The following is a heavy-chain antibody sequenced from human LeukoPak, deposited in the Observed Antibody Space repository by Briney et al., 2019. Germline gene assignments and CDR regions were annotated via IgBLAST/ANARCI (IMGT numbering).Heavy chain of an antibody. Sequence: ASVKVSCKPSGYTFNTYGLSWVRQAPGQGLEWMGWISTYSGNTNYAQKLQGRVTMTTDTSTSTAYMELRSLRSDDTAVYYCARGSSRMDVWGNGTTLTVSS. CDR3: ARGSSRMDV. CDR1: GYTFNTYG. CDR2: ISTYSGNT. D-gene: IGHD6-6*01. J-gene: IGHJ6*04. V-gene: IGHV1-18*01.